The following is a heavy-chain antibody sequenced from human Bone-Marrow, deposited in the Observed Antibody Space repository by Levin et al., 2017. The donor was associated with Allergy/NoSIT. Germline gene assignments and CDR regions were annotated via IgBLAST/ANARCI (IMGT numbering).Heavy chain of an antibody. CDR2: IDYIGGT. V-gene: IGHV4-61*01. CDR3: ARDLDYYYYMDV. CDR1: GTSVNSGSNH. J-gene: IGHJ6*03. Sequence: SETLSLTCTVSGTSVNSGSNHWSWIRQSPGKGLEWIGYIDYIGGTSYNPSLRSRVTISADTSKNQFSLNLRSVTAADTAVYYCARDLDYYYYMDVWGKGTTVTVSS.